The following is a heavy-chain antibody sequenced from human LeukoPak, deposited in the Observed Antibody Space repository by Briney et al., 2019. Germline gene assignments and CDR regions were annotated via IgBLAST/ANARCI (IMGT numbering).Heavy chain of an antibody. J-gene: IGHJ2*01. Sequence: SETLSLTCTVSGGSISSYSWNWIRQPPGKGLEWIGYIYYSGSTNYNPSLKGRVIISVDTSKNQFSLKLSSVTAADTAVYYCARFTVTFKGDWYFDLWGRGTLVTVSS. CDR2: IYYSGST. D-gene: IGHD4-17*01. V-gene: IGHV4-59*08. CDR3: ARFTVTFKGDWYFDL. CDR1: GGSISSYS.